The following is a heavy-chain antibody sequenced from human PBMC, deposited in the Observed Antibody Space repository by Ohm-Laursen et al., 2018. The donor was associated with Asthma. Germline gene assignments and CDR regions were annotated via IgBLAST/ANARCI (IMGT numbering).Heavy chain of an antibody. J-gene: IGHJ4*02. CDR2: INHSGST. V-gene: IGHV4-30-2*01. CDR1: GGSISSGGYP. CDR3: ARGWGPGTYYYGSGKSYYFDY. Sequence: SQTLSLTCSVSGGSISSGGYPWSWIRQPPGKGLEWIGEINHSGSTNYNPSLKSRVTISVDTSKNQFSLKLSSVTAADTAVYYCARGWGPGTYYYGSGKSYYFDYWGQGTLVTVSS. D-gene: IGHD3-10*01.